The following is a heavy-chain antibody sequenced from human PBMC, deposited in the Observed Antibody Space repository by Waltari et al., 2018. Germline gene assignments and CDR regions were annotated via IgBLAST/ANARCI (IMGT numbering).Heavy chain of an antibody. J-gene: IGHJ5*02. CDR2: INHSGST. Sequence: QVPLQQWGAGLLKPSETLFLTCAVSGRYFRGYYWSWIRQPPGKGLAWIGEINHSGSTNYNPSLKSRVTISVDTSKNQFSLKLSAVTAADTAVYYCATGSGVPKVDWFDPWGQGTLVTVSS. CDR1: GRYFRGYY. CDR3: ATGSGVPKVDWFDP. D-gene: IGHD3-10*01. V-gene: IGHV4-34*01.